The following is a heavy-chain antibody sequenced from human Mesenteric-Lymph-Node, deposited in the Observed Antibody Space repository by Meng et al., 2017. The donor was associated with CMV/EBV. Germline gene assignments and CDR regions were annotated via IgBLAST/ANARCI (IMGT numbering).Heavy chain of an antibody. V-gene: IGHV3-74*01. CDR1: EFTFSDYW. CDR3: AKGRLVVPAASMFYYGMDV. Sequence: GESLKISCAGSEFTFSDYWMHWVRQVPGKGLVWVSRINRDGSNTDYADSVKGRFTISRDNAKNTLYLQMNSLRAEDTAVYYCAKGRLVVPAASMFYYGMDVWGQGTTVTVSS. D-gene: IGHD2-2*01. CDR2: INRDGSNT. J-gene: IGHJ6*02.